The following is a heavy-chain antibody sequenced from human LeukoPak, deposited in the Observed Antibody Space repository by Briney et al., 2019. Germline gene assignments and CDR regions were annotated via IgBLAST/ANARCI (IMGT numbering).Heavy chain of an antibody. CDR1: GFTFRSYG. Sequence: GRSLRLSCAASGFTFRSYGMHWVRQAPGKGLEWVAVIWYDGSNKYYADSVKGRFTISRDNSKNTLYLQMNSLRAEDTAVYYCARGGYYYDSSGYYYDYFDYWGQGTLVTVSS. CDR3: ARGGYYYDSSGYYYDYFDY. J-gene: IGHJ4*02. V-gene: IGHV3-33*01. CDR2: IWYDGSNK. D-gene: IGHD3-22*01.